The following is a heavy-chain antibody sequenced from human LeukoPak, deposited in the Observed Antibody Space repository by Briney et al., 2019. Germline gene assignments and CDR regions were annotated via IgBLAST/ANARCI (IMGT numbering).Heavy chain of an antibody. V-gene: IGHV1-18*01. CDR1: GYIFTSYG. CDR2: ISTNKGNT. Sequence: ASVKVSCKASGYIFTSYGISWVRQAPGQGLEWMGWISTNKGNTNYAQRLQGRVTMTADTSTSTAYMELRSLRSDDTAIYYCVRDIQWRFDPWGQGTLVTVSS. D-gene: IGHD2-8*01. J-gene: IGHJ5*02. CDR3: VRDIQWRFDP.